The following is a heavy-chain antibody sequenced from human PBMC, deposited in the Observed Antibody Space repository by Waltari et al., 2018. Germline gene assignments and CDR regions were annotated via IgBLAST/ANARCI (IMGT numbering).Heavy chain of an antibody. CDR3: VRMAGTGIDY. V-gene: IGHV1-3*01. CDR2: SNAGTGNT. CDR1: VYSLTTYA. D-gene: IGHD6-19*01. J-gene: IGHJ4*01. Sequence: QVHLAQSGAEVKKPGASVTISCTAYVYSLTTYAIHWVRQAPGERVEWMGGSNAGTGNTRYTQKFHDRVTITADTSANTAYVEVTSLKSEDTAIYYCVRMAGTGIDYWGQGTQVTVSS.